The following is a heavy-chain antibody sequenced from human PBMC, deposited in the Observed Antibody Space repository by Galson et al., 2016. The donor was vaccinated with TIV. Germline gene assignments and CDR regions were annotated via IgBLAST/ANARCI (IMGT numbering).Heavy chain of an antibody. J-gene: IGHJ6*02. V-gene: IGHV1-24*01. CDR1: GHTLKELN. D-gene: IGHD2-8*01. Sequence: SVKVSCKVSGHTLKELNIQWVRQAPGKGLEWVGGFVPEDGQTTYTQKLQGRVTMTEDTSTDTAYMELSSLTSEDTAVYYCATDARYVQWSNGELYFGLDVWGQGTTVIVSS. CDR3: ATDARYVQWSNGELYFGLDV. CDR2: FVPEDGQT.